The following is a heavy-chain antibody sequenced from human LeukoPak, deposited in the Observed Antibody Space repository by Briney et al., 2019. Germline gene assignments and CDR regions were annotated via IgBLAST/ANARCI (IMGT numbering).Heavy chain of an antibody. J-gene: IGHJ4*02. CDR2: IKQDGSEK. D-gene: IGHD3-10*01. Sequence: PGGSLRLSCAASGFTFSSYWMSWVRQAPGKGLEWVANIKQDGSEKYYVDSVKGRLTISRDNAKNSLYLQMNSLRAEDTAVYYCARDSYGSGVQGDYWGQGTLVTVSS. V-gene: IGHV3-7*03. CDR1: GFTFSSYW. CDR3: ARDSYGSGVQGDY.